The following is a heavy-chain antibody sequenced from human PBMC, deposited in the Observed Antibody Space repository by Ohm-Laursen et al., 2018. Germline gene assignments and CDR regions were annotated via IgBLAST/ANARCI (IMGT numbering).Heavy chain of an antibody. Sequence: SLRLSCAASGLTFSSYWMMWVRQATGKGLEWVSSITTSGDTFHPGSVKGRFTISRDNVQNSLYLQMNSLTAGDTAVYYCARAAEYYDSSGYYLGYYYYAMDVWGQGATVTVS. CDR3: ARAAEYYDSSGYYLGYYYYAMDV. CDR1: GLTFSSYW. J-gene: IGHJ6*02. CDR2: ITTSGDT. D-gene: IGHD3-22*01. V-gene: IGHV3-13*01.